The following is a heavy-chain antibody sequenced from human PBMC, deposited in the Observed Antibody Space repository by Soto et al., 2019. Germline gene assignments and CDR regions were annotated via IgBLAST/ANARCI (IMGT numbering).Heavy chain of an antibody. Sequence: EVQLVESGGGLVQPGGSLRLSCAASGFTLSNYWMHWARQAPGKGLVWVSRISSDGSSTNYADSVKGRFSISRDNAKNTLHLQMNSLRAEDPAVYYCARVPYCSSSSCYSSFDSWGQGTLVTVSS. CDR2: ISSDGSST. V-gene: IGHV3-74*01. J-gene: IGHJ4*02. CDR1: GFTLSNYW. D-gene: IGHD2-2*01. CDR3: ARVPYCSSSSCYSSFDS.